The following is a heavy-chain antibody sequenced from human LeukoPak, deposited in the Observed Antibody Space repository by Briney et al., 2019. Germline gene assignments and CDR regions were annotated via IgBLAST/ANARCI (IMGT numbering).Heavy chain of an antibody. D-gene: IGHD6-6*01. Sequence: GVSLRLSCAASGFTVNSNYMSWVRLAPGKGLEWVSLIYTGGSTYYADSVKGRFTISRDNSKNTLYLQMNSLRPEDTAVYYCARGFGKVAANVFGGYTMDVWGQGATVTVSS. J-gene: IGHJ6*02. V-gene: IGHV3-66*02. CDR3: ARGFGKVAANVFGGYTMDV. CDR1: GFTVNSNY. CDR2: IYTGGST.